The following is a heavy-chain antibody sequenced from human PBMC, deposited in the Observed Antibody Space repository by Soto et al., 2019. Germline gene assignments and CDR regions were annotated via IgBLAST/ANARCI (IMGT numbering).Heavy chain of an antibody. CDR2: IISLFGTA. J-gene: IGHJ6*02. CDR3: ARAEIYARIPPWSGPYDYYYYGMDV. V-gene: IGHV1-69*12. CDR1: GGTFSSYA. D-gene: IGHD3-3*01. Sequence: QVQLVQSGAEVKKPGSSVKVSCKASGGTFSSYAISWVRQAPGQGLEWMGGIISLFGTANYAQKFQGRVTITADESTSTAYMELSILRSEDTAVYYCARAEIYARIPPWSGPYDYYYYGMDVWGQGTTVTVSS.